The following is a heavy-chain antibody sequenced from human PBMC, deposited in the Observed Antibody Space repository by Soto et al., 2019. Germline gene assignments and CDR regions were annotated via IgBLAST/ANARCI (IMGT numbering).Heavy chain of an antibody. CDR2: ISWNSGSI. J-gene: IGHJ1*01. Sequence: GGSLRLSCAASGFTFDDYAMHWVRQAPGKGLEWVSGISWNSGSIGYADSVKGRFTISRDNAKNSLYLQMNSLRAEDTALYYCAKDTAGDYGYFQHWGQGTLVTVSS. V-gene: IGHV3-9*01. CDR3: AKDTAGDYGYFQH. D-gene: IGHD4-17*01. CDR1: GFTFDDYA.